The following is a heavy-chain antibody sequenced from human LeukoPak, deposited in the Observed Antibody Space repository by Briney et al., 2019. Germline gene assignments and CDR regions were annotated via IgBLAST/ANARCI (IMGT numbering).Heavy chain of an antibody. CDR1: GYTFTSYG. J-gene: IGHJ6*02. CDR2: ISAYNGNT. CDR3: ARESLAYYYYYYGMDV. Sequence: ASVKVSCKASGYTFTSYGISWVRQAPGQGHEWMGWISAYNGNTNYAQKLQGRVTMTTDTSTSTAYMELRSLRSDDTAVYYCARESLAYYYYYYGMDVWGQGTTVTVSS. V-gene: IGHV1-18*01.